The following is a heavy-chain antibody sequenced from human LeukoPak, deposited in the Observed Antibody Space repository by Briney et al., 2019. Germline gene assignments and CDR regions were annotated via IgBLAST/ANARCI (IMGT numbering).Heavy chain of an antibody. V-gene: IGHV4-59*01. CDR2: IYYSGST. Sequence: SETLSLTCTVSGGSISSYYWSWIRQPPGKGLEWIGYIYYSGSTNYNPSLKSRVTISVDTSKNQFSLKLSSVTAADTAVYYCARALRARITGTTASVYGMDVWGQGTTVTVS. J-gene: IGHJ6*02. CDR3: ARALRARITGTTASVYGMDV. CDR1: GGSISSYY. D-gene: IGHD1-20*01.